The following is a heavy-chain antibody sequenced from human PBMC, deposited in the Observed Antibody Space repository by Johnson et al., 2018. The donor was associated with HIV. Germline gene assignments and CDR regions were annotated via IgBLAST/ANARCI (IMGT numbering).Heavy chain of an antibody. D-gene: IGHD1-1*01. Sequence: EVQLVESGGGLVKPWGSLRLSCAASGFTFSNVWMTWVRQAPGKGLEWVGRIKRKIEGETTDYAAPVKGRFTISRDDSKNTLYLQMHSLRIEDTAVYYCAREELEPDVFDIWGQGTMVTVSS. V-gene: IGHV3-15*01. CDR2: IKRKIEGETT. J-gene: IGHJ3*02. CDR3: AREELEPDVFDI. CDR1: GFTFSNVW.